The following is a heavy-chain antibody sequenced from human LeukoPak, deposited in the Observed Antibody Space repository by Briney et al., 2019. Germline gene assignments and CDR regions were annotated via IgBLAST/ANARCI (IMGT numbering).Heavy chain of an antibody. J-gene: IGHJ4*02. CDR1: GYTFTSYD. CDR3: AKGEPRRLFRDSKKYYFDY. D-gene: IGHD3-10*02. CDR2: MNPNSGNT. V-gene: IGHV1-8*03. Sequence: ASVKVSCKASGYTFTSYDINWVRQATGQGLEWMGWMNPNSGNTGYAQKFQGRVTITRNTSISTAYMELSSLRSGDTAVYYCAKGEPRRLFRDSKKYYFDYWGQGTLVTVSS.